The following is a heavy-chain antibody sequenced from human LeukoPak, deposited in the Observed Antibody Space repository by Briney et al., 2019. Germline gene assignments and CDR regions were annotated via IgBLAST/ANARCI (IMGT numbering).Heavy chain of an antibody. CDR2: ISGSGGST. D-gene: IGHD4-17*01. V-gene: IGHV3-23*01. CDR1: GFTFSSYA. J-gene: IGHJ5*02. CDR3: VKDPLDGDYVAWFDP. Sequence: GGSLRLSCAASGFTFSSYAMSWVRQAPGKGLEWVSAISGSGGSTYYADSVKGRFTISRDNSKNTLYLQMNSLRAEDTAVYYCVKDPLDGDYVAWFDPWGQGTLVTVSS.